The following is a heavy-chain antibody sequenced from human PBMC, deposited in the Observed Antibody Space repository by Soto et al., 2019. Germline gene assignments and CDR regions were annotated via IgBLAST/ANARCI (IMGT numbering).Heavy chain of an antibody. Sequence: SGPTLVNPTETLTLTCTVSGFSLSNARMGVSWIRQPPGKALEWLAHIFSNDEKSYSTSLKSRLTISKDTSKSQVVLTMTNMDPVDTATYYCARTLKIYSSSPPNWFDPWGQGTLVTVS. J-gene: IGHJ5*02. CDR1: GFSLSNARMG. V-gene: IGHV2-26*01. CDR3: ARTLKIYSSSPPNWFDP. D-gene: IGHD6-6*01. CDR2: IFSNDEK.